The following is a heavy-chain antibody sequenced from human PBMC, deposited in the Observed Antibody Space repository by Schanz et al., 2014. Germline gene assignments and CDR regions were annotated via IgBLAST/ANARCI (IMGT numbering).Heavy chain of an antibody. CDR3: AKGLGTRSNNFDY. V-gene: IGHV3-30*02. CDR2: IQNDGSNY. CDR1: GFTFSSFG. D-gene: IGHD6-13*01. Sequence: QVQLVESGGGVVQPGGSLRLSCAASGFTFSSFGWHWVRQPPGKGLEWVAIIQNDGSNYYHADSVKGRFTISRDNSKNTLYVQINSLRTEDAAVFYCAKGLGTRSNNFDYWGQGTLVTVSS. J-gene: IGHJ4*02.